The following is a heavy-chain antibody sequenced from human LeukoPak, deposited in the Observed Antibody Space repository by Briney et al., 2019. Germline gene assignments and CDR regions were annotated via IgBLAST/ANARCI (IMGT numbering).Heavy chain of an antibody. D-gene: IGHD4-17*01. CDR3: ARDTMTTVTTGYYYGMDV. CDR1: GYTFTGYY. J-gene: IGHJ6*02. Sequence: ASVKVSCKASGYTFTGYYMHWVRQAPGQGLEGMGWINPNSGGTNYAQKFQGRVTMTRDTSISTAYMELSRLRSDDTAVYYCARDTMTTVTTGYYYGMDVWGQGTTVTVSS. V-gene: IGHV1-2*02. CDR2: INPNSGGT.